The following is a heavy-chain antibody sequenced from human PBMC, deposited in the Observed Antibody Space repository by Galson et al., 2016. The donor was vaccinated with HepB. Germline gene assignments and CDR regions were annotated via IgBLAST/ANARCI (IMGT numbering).Heavy chain of an antibody. CDR1: AFTFSTYW. V-gene: IGHV3-7*01. CDR2: INQDGSEK. CDR3: AKALTVPGILNVYALDV. Sequence: SLRLSCAASAFTFSTYWMSWVRQAPGKGLERVANINQDGSEKSYVDSVKGRFTISRDNAKNSLFLHMNSLRAEDTGVYYCAKALTVPGILNVYALDVWGQGTTATVSS. J-gene: IGHJ6*02. D-gene: IGHD5/OR15-5a*01.